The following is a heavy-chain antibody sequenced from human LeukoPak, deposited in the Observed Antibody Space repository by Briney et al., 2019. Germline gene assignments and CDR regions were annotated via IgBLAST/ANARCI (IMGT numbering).Heavy chain of an antibody. Sequence: GGSLRLSCAAPGFTFSSYAMHWVRQAPGKGLEWVAVISYDGSNKYYADSVKGRFTISRDNSKNTLYLQMNSLRAEDTAVYYCARSGYSYAINPFCDYWGQGTLVTVSS. V-gene: IGHV3-30-3*01. CDR1: GFTFSSYA. CDR3: ARSGYSYAINPFCDY. J-gene: IGHJ4*02. CDR2: ISYDGSNK. D-gene: IGHD5-18*01.